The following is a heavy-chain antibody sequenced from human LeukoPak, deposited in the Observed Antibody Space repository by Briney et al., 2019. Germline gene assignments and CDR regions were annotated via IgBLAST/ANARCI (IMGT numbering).Heavy chain of an antibody. CDR3: ARTLSVCSGGSYSVWFDP. D-gene: IGHD2-15*01. CDR2: IYYSGNT. Sequence: PSETLSLTCTVSGGSISSYYWSWIRQPPGKGLEWIGYIYYSGNTNYNPSLKSRVTISVDTSKNQLSLKLNSVTAADTAVYYCARTLSVCSGGSYSVWFDPWGQGTLVTASS. CDR1: GGSISSYY. V-gene: IGHV4-59*01. J-gene: IGHJ5*02.